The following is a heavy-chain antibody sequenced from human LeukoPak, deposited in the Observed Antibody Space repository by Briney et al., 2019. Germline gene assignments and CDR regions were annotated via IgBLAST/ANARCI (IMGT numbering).Heavy chain of an antibody. V-gene: IGHV3-21*01. D-gene: IGHD6-13*01. J-gene: IGHJ3*02. CDR1: GFTFSSYS. Sequence: GGSLRLSCAASGFTFSSYSMNWVRQAPGKGLEWVSSISSSSSYIYYADSVKGRFTISRDNAKNSLYLQMNSLRAEDTAVYYCATGYSSSWYKNDAFDIWGQGTMVTVSS. CDR3: ATGYSSSWYKNDAFDI. CDR2: ISSSSSYI.